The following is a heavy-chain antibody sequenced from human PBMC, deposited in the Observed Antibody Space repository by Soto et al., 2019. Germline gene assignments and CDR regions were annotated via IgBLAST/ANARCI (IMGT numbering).Heavy chain of an antibody. J-gene: IGHJ4*02. Sequence: SETLSLTCTVSGGSISSYYWSWIRQPPGKGLEWIGYIYYSGSTNYNPSLKSRVTISVDTSKNQFSLKLSSVTAADTAVYYCASSYYDSSGYPYYFDCWGQGTLVTVSS. CDR2: IYYSGST. CDR3: ASSYYDSSGYPYYFDC. CDR1: GGSISSYY. V-gene: IGHV4-59*01. D-gene: IGHD3-22*01.